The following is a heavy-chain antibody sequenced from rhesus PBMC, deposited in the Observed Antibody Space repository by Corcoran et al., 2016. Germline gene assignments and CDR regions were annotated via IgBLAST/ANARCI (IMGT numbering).Heavy chain of an antibody. J-gene: IGHJ4*01. Sequence: QLQLQSSGPGLVTPSETLSVTCAVSGVSISSSYWSWIRQATGKGMEWIGYIYGSGSSNNYTASLKRRVTLSVDTSKNQRSLKLSCVNAEDTAVYYCASYSVSFLCYFDYWGQGVLVTVSS. CDR2: IYGSGSSN. D-gene: IGHD3-16*01. CDR3: ASYSVSFLCYFDY. CDR1: GVSISSSY. V-gene: IGHV4-169*01.